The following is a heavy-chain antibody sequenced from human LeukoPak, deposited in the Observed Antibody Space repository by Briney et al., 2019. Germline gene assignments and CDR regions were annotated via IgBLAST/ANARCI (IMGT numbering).Heavy chain of an antibody. D-gene: IGHD2-2*01. V-gene: IGHV3-48*04. CDR1: GFTFSSYA. CDR3: ARGKVVPAAMGNWFDP. CDR2: ISSSGSTI. J-gene: IGHJ5*02. Sequence: PGRSLRLSCAASGFTFSSYAMHWVRQAPGKGLEWVSYISSSGSTIYYADSVKGRFTISRDNAKNSLYLQMNSLRAEDTAVYYCARGKVVPAAMGNWFDPWGQGTLVTVSS.